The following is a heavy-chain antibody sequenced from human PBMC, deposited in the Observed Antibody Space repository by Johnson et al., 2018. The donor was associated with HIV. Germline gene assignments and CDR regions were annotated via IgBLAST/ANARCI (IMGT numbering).Heavy chain of an antibody. J-gene: IGHJ3*02. CDR2: IYSGGNT. CDR1: GFTFSSYA. V-gene: IGHV3-30*14. D-gene: IGHD6-13*01. Sequence: QVQLVESGGGVVQPGRSLRLSCAASGFTFSSYAMHWVRQAPGKGLEWVAVIYSGGNTYYADSVRGRFTISRDNSKNTLYLQMNSLRAEDTAVYYCTGSSSDAFDIWGQGTMVTVSS. CDR3: TGSSSDAFDI.